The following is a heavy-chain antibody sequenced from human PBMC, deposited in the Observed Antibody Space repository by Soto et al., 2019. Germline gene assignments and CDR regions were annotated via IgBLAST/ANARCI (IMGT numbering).Heavy chain of an antibody. J-gene: IGHJ5*02. D-gene: IGHD2-2*01. V-gene: IGHV4-61*01. CDR2: IYYSGST. CDR1: GGSVSSGSYY. CDR3: ARDPGCSSTSCYPNWFDP. Sequence: QVQLQESGPGLVKPSETLSLTCTVSGGSVSSGSYYWSWIRQPPGKGLEWIEYIYYSGSTNYNPSLKSRVTISVDTSKNQCSLKLSSVTAADTAVYYCARDPGCSSTSCYPNWFDPWGQGTLVTVSS.